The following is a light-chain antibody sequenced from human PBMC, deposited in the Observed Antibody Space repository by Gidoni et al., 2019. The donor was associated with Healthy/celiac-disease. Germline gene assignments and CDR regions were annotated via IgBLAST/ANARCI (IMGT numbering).Light chain of an antibody. CDR1: QIVSSSY. Sequence: EIVLTQSPGTLSLSPGERATLTCRASQIVSSSYLAWYQQKPCQAPRLLIYGASSRATGIPDRFSGSGSGTDFTLTISRLEPEDFAVYYCQQYGSSLITFGQGTRLEIK. CDR3: QQYGSSLIT. J-gene: IGKJ5*01. CDR2: GAS. V-gene: IGKV3-20*01.